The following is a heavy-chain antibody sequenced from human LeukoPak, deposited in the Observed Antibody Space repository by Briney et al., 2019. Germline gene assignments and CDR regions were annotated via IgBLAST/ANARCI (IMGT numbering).Heavy chain of an antibody. Sequence: SETLSLTCSVSGGSISSSSSYWGWIRQPPGKGLEWIGSIYYSGSSFDNPALKSRVTISVDTSKNQFSLKLSSVTAADTAVYYCARRVRWPTSQWVDYWGQGTLVTVSS. V-gene: IGHV4-39*01. CDR3: ARRVRWPTSQWVDY. J-gene: IGHJ4*02. CDR1: GGSISSSSSY. D-gene: IGHD5-24*01. CDR2: IYYSGSS.